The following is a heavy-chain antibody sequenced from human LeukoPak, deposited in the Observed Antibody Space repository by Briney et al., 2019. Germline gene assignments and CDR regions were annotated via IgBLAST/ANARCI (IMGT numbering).Heavy chain of an antibody. D-gene: IGHD3-22*01. CDR2: INRYNGNT. CDR3: ARGTTYGYSLY. J-gene: IGHJ4*02. V-gene: IGHV1-18*01. Sequence: ASVKVSCKASGYTFTGYGISWVRQAPGQGLEWMGWINRYNGNTNYAQKFQGRVIMTTDTSTSTAYMELTSLRSDDTAVYYCARGTTYGYSLYWGQGTLVTVSS. CDR1: GYTFTGYG.